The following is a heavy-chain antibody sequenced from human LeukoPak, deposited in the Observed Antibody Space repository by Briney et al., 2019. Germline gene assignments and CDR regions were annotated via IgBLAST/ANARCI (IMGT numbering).Heavy chain of an antibody. Sequence: AGSLRLSCAASGFTFSSYAMSWVRQPPGKGLEWVGGISGSGGSPYYADLMKGRFTISRDNSKNTLYLQMNSLRPEDTAVYYCAKCRSEVPAAINYWGQGTLVTVSS. CDR3: AKCRSEVPAAINY. V-gene: IGHV3-23*01. CDR1: GFTFSSYA. D-gene: IGHD2-2*01. J-gene: IGHJ4*02. CDR2: ISGSGGSP.